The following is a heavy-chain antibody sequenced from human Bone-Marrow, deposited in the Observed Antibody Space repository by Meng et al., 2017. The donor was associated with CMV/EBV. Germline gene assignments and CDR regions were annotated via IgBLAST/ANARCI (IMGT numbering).Heavy chain of an antibody. J-gene: IGHJ6*02. D-gene: IGHD1-14*01. V-gene: IGHV4-39*01. Sequence: SETLSLTCSVSGDTISTSNYYWGWIRQPPGKGLELIASVYYSGTTYSSPSLRSRVSIFVDTSKDQFSLRLSSVTATDTAVYYCARHEPPEYYYYSMGVWGQGTTVTVSS. CDR2: VYYSGTT. CDR1: GDTISTSNYY. CDR3: ARHEPPEYYYYSMGV.